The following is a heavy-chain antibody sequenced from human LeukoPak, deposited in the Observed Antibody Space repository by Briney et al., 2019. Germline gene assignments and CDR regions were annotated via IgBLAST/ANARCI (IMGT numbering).Heavy chain of an antibody. J-gene: IGHJ5*02. V-gene: IGHV3-11*01. CDR2: ISSSGSTI. CDR3: ARDPRRAQYQLPMYNWFDP. CDR1: GFTFSDYY. Sequence: PGESLRLSCAASGFTFSDYYMSWIRQAPGKGLEWVPYISSSGSTIYYADSVKGRFTISRDNAKNSLYLQMISLRAEDTAVYYCARDPRRAQYQLPMYNWFDPWGQGTLVTVSS. D-gene: IGHD2-2*01.